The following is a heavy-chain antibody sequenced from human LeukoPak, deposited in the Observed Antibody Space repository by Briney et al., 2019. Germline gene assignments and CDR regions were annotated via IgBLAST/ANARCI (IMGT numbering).Heavy chain of an antibody. J-gene: IGHJ4*02. Sequence: GGSVKVSCKASGYTFTSYGISWVRQAPGQGREWMGWISAYNGNTNNAQKLQGRVTMTTDTSTSTAYMELRSLRSDDTAVYYCARDQASGYSYGYAYWGQGTLVTVSS. V-gene: IGHV1-18*01. D-gene: IGHD5-18*01. CDR2: ISAYNGNT. CDR1: GYTFTSYG. CDR3: ARDQASGYSYGYAY.